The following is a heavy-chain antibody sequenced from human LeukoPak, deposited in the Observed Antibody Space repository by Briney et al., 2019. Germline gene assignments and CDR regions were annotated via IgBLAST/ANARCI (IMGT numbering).Heavy chain of an antibody. V-gene: IGHV1-18*01. D-gene: IGHD1-14*01. Sequence: ASVKVSCKASGYTFTSYGIGWVRQAPGQGLEWMGWISAYNGNTNYAQKLQGRVTMTTDTSTSTAYMELRSLRSDDTAVYYCASNQLGDYYYYGMDVWGQGTTVTVSS. J-gene: IGHJ6*02. CDR1: GYTFTSYG. CDR2: ISAYNGNT. CDR3: ASNQLGDYYYYGMDV.